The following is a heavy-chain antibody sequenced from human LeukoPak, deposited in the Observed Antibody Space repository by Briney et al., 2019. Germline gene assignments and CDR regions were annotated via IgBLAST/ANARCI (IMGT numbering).Heavy chain of an antibody. V-gene: IGHV3-23*01. Sequence: GGSLRLSCAASGFTFSSYAMSWVRQAPGKGLEWVSAISGSGGSTYYADSVKGRFTISRDNSKNTLYLQMNSLRAEDTAVYYCAKDLNSSSWYGSAFDIWGQGTMVTVSS. D-gene: IGHD6-13*01. CDR1: GFTFSSYA. J-gene: IGHJ3*02. CDR3: AKDLNSSSWYGSAFDI. CDR2: ISGSGGST.